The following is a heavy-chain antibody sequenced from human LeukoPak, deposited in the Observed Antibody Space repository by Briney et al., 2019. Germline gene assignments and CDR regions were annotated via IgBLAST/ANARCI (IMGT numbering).Heavy chain of an antibody. CDR3: ARSPGGGFDI. Sequence: PSETLSLTCTVSGGSITNFYRGWIRQPPGKGLELIGYIYYSGTTNYSPSLKSRVSISVDTSKKQFSLKLSSVTAADTAVYYCARSPGGGFDIWGQGTMVSVSS. CDR1: GGSITNFY. CDR2: IYYSGTT. D-gene: IGHD2-15*01. J-gene: IGHJ3*02. V-gene: IGHV4-59*01.